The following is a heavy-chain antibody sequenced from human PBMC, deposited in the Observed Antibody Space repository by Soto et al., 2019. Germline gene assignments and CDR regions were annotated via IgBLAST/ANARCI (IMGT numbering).Heavy chain of an antibody. D-gene: IGHD6-19*01. Sequence: SVKVSCKASGGTFSSYAISWVRQAPGQGLEWMGGIIPIFGTANYAQKFQGRVTITADESTSTAYMGLSSLRSEDTAVYYCPSGAGGLYGMDVWGQGTTVTVSS. CDR1: GGTFSSYA. V-gene: IGHV1-69*13. J-gene: IGHJ6*02. CDR3: PSGAGGLYGMDV. CDR2: IIPIFGTA.